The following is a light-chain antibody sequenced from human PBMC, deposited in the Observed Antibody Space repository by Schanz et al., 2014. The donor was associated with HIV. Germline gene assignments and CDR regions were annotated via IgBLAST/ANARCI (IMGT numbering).Light chain of an antibody. Sequence: EIVLTQSPGTLSLFPGERATLSCRASQSVTNYLAWYTQKPGQAPRLLIYDASNRATGIPARFSGSGSGTDFTLTISSLEPEDFAVYYCQQRYSWPITFGQGTRLEIK. V-gene: IGKV3-11*01. CDR3: QQRYSWPIT. J-gene: IGKJ5*01. CDR2: DAS. CDR1: QSVTNY.